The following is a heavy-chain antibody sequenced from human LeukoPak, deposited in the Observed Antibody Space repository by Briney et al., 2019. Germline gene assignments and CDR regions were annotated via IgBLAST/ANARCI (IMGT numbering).Heavy chain of an antibody. J-gene: IGHJ3*02. CDR3: AREESGGAFDI. V-gene: IGHV3-23*01. CDR1: GFTFSSYA. CDR2: IIGSGGTT. Sequence: QSGGSLRLSCAASGFTFSSYAMSWVRQAPGKGLEWVSTIIGSGGTTFNADSMKGRFTISRDNAKNSLYLQMNSLRAEDTAVYYCAREESGGAFDIWGQGTMVTVSS. D-gene: IGHD3-10*01.